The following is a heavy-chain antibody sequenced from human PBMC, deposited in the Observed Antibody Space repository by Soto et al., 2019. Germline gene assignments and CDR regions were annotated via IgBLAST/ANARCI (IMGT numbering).Heavy chain of an antibody. J-gene: IGHJ6*02. D-gene: IGHD6-6*01. V-gene: IGHV4-34*01. Sequence: SETLSLTCAVYGGSFSGYYWSWIRQPPGKGLEWIGEINHSGSTNYNPSLKSRVTISVDTSKNQFSLKLSSVTAADTAVYYCARGGRVAARPFCYYGMDVWGQGTTVTVSS. CDR2: INHSGST. CDR1: GGSFSGYY. CDR3: ARGGRVAARPFCYYGMDV.